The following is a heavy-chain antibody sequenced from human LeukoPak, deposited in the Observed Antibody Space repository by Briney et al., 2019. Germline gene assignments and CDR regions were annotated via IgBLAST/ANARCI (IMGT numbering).Heavy chain of an antibody. CDR3: ARWSNTSPGGFDS. Sequence: GASVKVSCKVSGYTFAHNNIDWMRQATGQGLEWMGYMSPNNGNTGYAQKFQGRVTMTRDPSTSTAYMELSSLTSEDTAIYYCARWSNTSPGGFDSWGQGSLVTVSS. J-gene: IGHJ4*02. D-gene: IGHD3-16*01. CDR1: GYTFAHNN. CDR2: MSPNNGNT. V-gene: IGHV1-8*01.